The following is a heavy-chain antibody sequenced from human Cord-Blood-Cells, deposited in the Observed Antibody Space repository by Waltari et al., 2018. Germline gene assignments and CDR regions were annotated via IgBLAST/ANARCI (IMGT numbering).Heavy chain of an antibody. J-gene: IGHJ5*02. CDR3: ARGPMTTVTTNWFDP. CDR1: GGSFRGYY. Sequence: QVQLQQWGAGLLKPSETLSLTCAVYGGSFRGYYLSWTRPSPGKGLEWFGEINHSGSTNYNPSLKSRVTISVDTSKNQFSLKLSSVTAADTAVYYCARGPMTTVTTNWFDPWGQGTLVTVSS. V-gene: IGHV4-34*01. D-gene: IGHD4-17*01. CDR2: INHSGST.